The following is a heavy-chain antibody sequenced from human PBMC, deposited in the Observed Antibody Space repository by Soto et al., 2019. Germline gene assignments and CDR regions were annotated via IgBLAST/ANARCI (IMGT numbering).Heavy chain of an antibody. V-gene: IGHV3-23*01. CDR1: GFTFSSYA. D-gene: IGHD3-22*01. CDR2: ISGSGGST. Sequence: GGSLRLSCAASGFTFSSYAMTWVRQAPGKGLEWVSVISGSGGSTHHADSVKGRSTIARDNSKNTLYLQMNSLRAEDTAVYYCARDADSDYYDSSGLKSRNRPFDYWGQGTLVTVSS. CDR3: ARDADSDYYDSSGLKSRNRPFDY. J-gene: IGHJ4*02.